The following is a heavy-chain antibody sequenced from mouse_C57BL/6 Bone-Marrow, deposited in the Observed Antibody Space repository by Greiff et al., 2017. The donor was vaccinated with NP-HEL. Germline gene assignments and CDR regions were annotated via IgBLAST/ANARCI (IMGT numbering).Heavy chain of an antibody. CDR2: ISYDGSN. CDR3: ARGLRRGLFAY. V-gene: IGHV3-6*01. D-gene: IGHD2-4*01. Sequence: ESGPGLVKPSQSLSLTCSVTGYSITSGYYWNWIRQFPGNKLEWMGYISYDGSNNYNPSLKNRISITRDTSKNQFFLKLNSVTTEDTATYDCARGLRRGLFAYWGQGTLVTVSA. CDR1: GYSITSGYY. J-gene: IGHJ3*01.